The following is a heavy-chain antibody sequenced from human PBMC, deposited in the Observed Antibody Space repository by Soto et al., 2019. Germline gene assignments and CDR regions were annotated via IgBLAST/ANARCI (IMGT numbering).Heavy chain of an antibody. Sequence: QVQLVQSGAEMKKPGSSVKVSCQSSGGTFNTYAMNWVRQAPGQGPEWVGDISPMFGAANYAPKFQGRVTITADESTGTSYMLLSSLTSEDTALYFCAREVQVHTPAFVYWGQGTLVTVSS. V-gene: IGHV1-69*19. CDR2: ISPMFGAA. D-gene: IGHD3-10*01. CDR1: GGTFNTYA. CDR3: AREVQVHTPAFVY. J-gene: IGHJ4*02.